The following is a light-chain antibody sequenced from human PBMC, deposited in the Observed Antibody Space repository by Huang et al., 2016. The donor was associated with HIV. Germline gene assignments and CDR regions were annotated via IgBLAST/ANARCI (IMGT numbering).Light chain of an antibody. Sequence: DIQMTQSPSSLSASVGDRVTITCRASQSISKYLNWFQQKPGKAPKVLIYAASYLVRGVPSRFSASGSGTDFTLTISGLQPEDSATYFCQQTYSMLLTFGGGTQVEIK. CDR1: QSISKY. J-gene: IGKJ4*01. CDR2: AAS. CDR3: QQTYSMLLT. V-gene: IGKV1-39*01.